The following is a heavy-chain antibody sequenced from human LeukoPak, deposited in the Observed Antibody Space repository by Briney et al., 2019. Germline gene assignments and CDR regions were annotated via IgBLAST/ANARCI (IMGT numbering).Heavy chain of an antibody. CDR1: GGSVSSTNYY. D-gene: IGHD3-22*01. CDR3: ASLSPYYYDSRGDY. V-gene: IGHV4-61*10. J-gene: IGHJ4*02. CDR2: IYTSGST. Sequence: SETLSLTCTVSGGSVSSTNYYWTWIRQPAGKGLEWIGRIYTSGSTNYNPSLKGRVTILVDTSKNQFSLKLSSVTAADTAVYYCASLSPYYYDSRGDYWGQGTLVTVSS.